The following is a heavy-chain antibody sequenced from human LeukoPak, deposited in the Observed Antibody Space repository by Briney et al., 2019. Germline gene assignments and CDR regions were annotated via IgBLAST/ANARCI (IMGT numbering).Heavy chain of an antibody. D-gene: IGHD3-3*01. V-gene: IGHV1-8*02. J-gene: IGHJ5*02. CDR1: GYTFTGYY. Sequence: GASVKVSCKASGYTFTGYYMHWVRQAPGQGLEWMGWMNPNSGNTGYAQKFQGRVTMTRNTSISTAYMELSSLRSEDTAVYYCARKYSDFWSAYYSWFDPWGQGTLVTVSS. CDR2: MNPNSGNT. CDR3: ARKYSDFWSAYYSWFDP.